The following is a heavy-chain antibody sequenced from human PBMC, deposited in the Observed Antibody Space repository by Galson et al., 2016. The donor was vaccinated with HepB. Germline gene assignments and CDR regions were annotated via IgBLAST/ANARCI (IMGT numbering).Heavy chain of an antibody. V-gene: IGHV2-5*02. Sequence: PALVKPTQTLTLTCSFSGFSLSTTAAGVGWIRQPPGQALEWNGLIYWDDDKRYRPSLKRRLTITKDTSKNQVVLTMTNMDPVDTGTYYCAYTTTISGFYSHWGQGSRVTVSS. CDR1: GFSLSTTAAG. CDR2: IYWDDDK. D-gene: IGHD3-3*01. J-gene: IGHJ4*02. CDR3: AYTTTISGFYSH.